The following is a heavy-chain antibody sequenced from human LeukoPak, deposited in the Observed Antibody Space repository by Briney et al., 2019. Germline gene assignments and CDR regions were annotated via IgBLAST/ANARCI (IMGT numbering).Heavy chain of an antibody. D-gene: IGHD3-10*01. Sequence: SETLSLTCTVSGGSIRSYYWSWIRQPPGKGLEWIGYIYYSGSTNYNPSLKSRVTISVDTSKNQFSLKLSSVTAADTAVYYCARGITMVRGVPYFDYWGQGTLVTVSS. J-gene: IGHJ4*02. CDR3: ARGITMVRGVPYFDY. CDR2: IYYSGST. V-gene: IGHV4-59*01. CDR1: GGSIRSYY.